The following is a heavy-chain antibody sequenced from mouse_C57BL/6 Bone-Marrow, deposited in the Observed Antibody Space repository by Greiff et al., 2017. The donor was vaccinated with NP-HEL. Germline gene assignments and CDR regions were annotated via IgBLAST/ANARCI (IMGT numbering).Heavy chain of an antibody. V-gene: IGHV5-4*01. CDR3: ARDPHPLYDYDSWYFDV. Sequence: EVQLVESGGGLVKPGGSLKLSCAASGFTFSSYAMSWVRQTPDKRLEWVATISDGGSYTYYPDNVKGRFTISRDNAKNNLYLQMSHLKSEDTAMYYCARDPHPLYDYDSWYFDVWGTGTTVTVSS. CDR1: GFTFSSYA. D-gene: IGHD2-4*01. J-gene: IGHJ1*03. CDR2: ISDGGSYT.